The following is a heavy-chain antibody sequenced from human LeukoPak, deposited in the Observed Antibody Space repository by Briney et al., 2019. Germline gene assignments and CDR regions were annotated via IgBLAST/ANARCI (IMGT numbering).Heavy chain of an antibody. V-gene: IGHV4-4*02. CDR3: AREGGPYRPLDY. CDR1: GGSISNTNW. J-gene: IGHJ4*02. CDR2: VDLHGRT. Sequence: SGTLSLTCGVSGGSISNTNWWTWVRQPPGKGLEWIGEVDLHGRTNYNPSLKSRVAISVDKSENHISLWLTSVTAADTAVYYCAREGGPYRPLDYSGQGTLVTVSS.